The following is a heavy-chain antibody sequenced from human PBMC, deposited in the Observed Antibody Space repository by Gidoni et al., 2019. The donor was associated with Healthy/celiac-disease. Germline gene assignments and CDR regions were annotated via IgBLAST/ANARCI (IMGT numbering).Heavy chain of an antibody. CDR2: ISSSSSDT. J-gene: IGHJ4*02. Sequence: QVQLVESGGGLVKPGGSLRLSCAASGFPFSDYYMSWIRQAPGKGLEWVSYISSSSSDTNYADSVKGRFTISRDNAKNSLYLQMNSLRAEDTAVYYCARGDILTGYYFDYWGQGTLVTVSS. D-gene: IGHD3-9*01. CDR1: GFPFSDYY. V-gene: IGHV3-11*05. CDR3: ARGDILTGYYFDY.